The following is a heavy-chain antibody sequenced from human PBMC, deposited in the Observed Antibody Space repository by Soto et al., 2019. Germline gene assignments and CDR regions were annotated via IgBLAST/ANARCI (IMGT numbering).Heavy chain of an antibody. CDR3: ARVGPYYFDSSGYYPPGYFDY. D-gene: IGHD3-22*01. Sequence: QVQLVQSGAEVKKPGTSVKVSCKASGYTFTSYGISWVRQAPGQGLEWMGWISAYNSNTNYAQKLQGRVTMTTDTSTRTAYMELRILRSDDTAVYYCARVGPYYFDSSGYYPPGYFDYWGQGTLVTVSS. J-gene: IGHJ4*02. V-gene: IGHV1-18*01. CDR1: GYTFTSYG. CDR2: ISAYNSNT.